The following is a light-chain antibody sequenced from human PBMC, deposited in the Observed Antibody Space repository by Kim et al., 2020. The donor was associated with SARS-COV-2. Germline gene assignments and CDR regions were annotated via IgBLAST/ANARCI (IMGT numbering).Light chain of an antibody. J-gene: IGLJ3*02. CDR2: GNT. CDR3: QSYDRSLGGWV. CDR1: RSNFGAGYD. Sequence: QSVLTQPPSVSGAPGQRVTISCTGSRSNFGAGYDVHWYQQLPGIAPKLLVLGNTNRPSGVPDRFSGSKSGTSASLAITGLQAEDEADYYCQSYDRSLGGWVFGGGTKLTVL. V-gene: IGLV1-40*01.